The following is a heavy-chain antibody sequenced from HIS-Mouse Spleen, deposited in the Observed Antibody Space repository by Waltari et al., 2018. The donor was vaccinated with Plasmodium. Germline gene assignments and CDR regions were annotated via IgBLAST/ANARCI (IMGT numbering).Heavy chain of an antibody. J-gene: IGHJ5*02. V-gene: IGHV4-59*01. CDR2: IYYSGST. Sequence: QVQLQESGPGLVKPSETLSLTCTVSGGSISSYYWSWIRQPPGKGLEWIGYIYYSGSTNYNPALKSRVNISVDTSKNQCSLKLSSVTAADTAVYYCARDPFWSGYHGWFDPWGQGTLVTVSS. CDR1: GGSISSYY. D-gene: IGHD3-3*01. CDR3: ARDPFWSGYHGWFDP.